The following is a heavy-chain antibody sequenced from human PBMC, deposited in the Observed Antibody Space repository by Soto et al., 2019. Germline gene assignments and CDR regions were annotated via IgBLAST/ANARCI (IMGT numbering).Heavy chain of an antibody. Sequence: GGPLRLSCAASGFTFDDYAMHWVRQVPGKGLEWVSGINWNSGSIGYGDSVKGRFAISRDNAKNSLHLQMNSLSAEDTAFYYCVKDESINWYSGHFRHWGQGTLVTVSS. CDR3: VKDESINWYSGHFRH. J-gene: IGHJ1*01. V-gene: IGHV3-9*01. D-gene: IGHD6-13*01. CDR2: INWNSGSI. CDR1: GFTFDDYA.